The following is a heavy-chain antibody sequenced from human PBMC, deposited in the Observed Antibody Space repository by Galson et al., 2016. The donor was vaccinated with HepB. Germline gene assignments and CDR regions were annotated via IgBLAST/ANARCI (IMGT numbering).Heavy chain of an antibody. CDR1: GLPVSNDY. V-gene: IGHV3-53*01. Sequence: SLRLSCAAYGLPVSNDYMRWVRQAPEKGLKWVSVSYGDGRTYYAESVKGRFTISRDTSKSTVFLQMNSLRGEDTAVYYCARDPGFRNGMDVWGQGTTVTVS. CDR2: SYGDGRT. CDR3: ARDPGFRNGMDV. J-gene: IGHJ6*02.